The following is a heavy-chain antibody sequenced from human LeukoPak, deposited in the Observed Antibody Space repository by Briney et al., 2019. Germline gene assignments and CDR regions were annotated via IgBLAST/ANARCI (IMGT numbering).Heavy chain of an antibody. V-gene: IGHV1-46*01. D-gene: IGHD1-26*01. Sequence: ASVKVSCKASGYTFTSYYMHWVRQAPGQGLEWMGVINPSGGSTSYAQKLQGRVTMTRDMSTSTVYMELSSLRSEDTAVYYCARQVGAAGRYFDYWGQGTLVTVSS. CDR3: ARQVGAAGRYFDY. J-gene: IGHJ4*02. CDR2: INPSGGST. CDR1: GYTFTSYY.